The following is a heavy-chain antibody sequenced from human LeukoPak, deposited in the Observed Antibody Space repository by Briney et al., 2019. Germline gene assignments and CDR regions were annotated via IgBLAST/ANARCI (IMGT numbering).Heavy chain of an antibody. CDR3: ATRGGNYYDNSGYFDY. J-gene: IGHJ4*02. CDR1: GGSFSGYY. Sequence: SETLSLTCAVYGGSFSGYYWSWIRQPPGKGLEWIGEINHRGSTNYNPSLKSRVTISVDTSKNQFSLELNSVTAADTAVYYCATRGGNYYDNSGYFDYWARGTLVTVSS. CDR2: INHRGST. V-gene: IGHV4-34*01. D-gene: IGHD3-22*01.